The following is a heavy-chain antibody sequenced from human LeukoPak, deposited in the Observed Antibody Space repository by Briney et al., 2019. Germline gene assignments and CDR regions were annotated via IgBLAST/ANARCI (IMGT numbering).Heavy chain of an antibody. V-gene: IGHV3-48*01. D-gene: IGHD3-22*01. J-gene: IGHJ4*02. Sequence: PGGSLRLSCSASGFTFSSYAMHWVRQAPGKGLEWVSYISSSSSTIYYADSVKGRFTISRDNAKNSLYLQMNSLRAEDTAVYYCAITYDSSGYYSPNLAFDYWGQGTLVTVSS. CDR2: ISSSSSTI. CDR3: AITYDSSGYYSPNLAFDY. CDR1: GFTFSSYA.